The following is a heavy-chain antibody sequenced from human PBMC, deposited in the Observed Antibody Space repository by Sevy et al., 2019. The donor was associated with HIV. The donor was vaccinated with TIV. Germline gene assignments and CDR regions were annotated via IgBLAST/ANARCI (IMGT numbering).Heavy chain of an antibody. CDR3: ARVPDSGTYLSLTLTAEFGVDY. Sequence: GGSLRLSCVVSGFTFSTYSMSWVRQAPGKGLEWVSSISSGGSYIYYAASVKGRFTISRDNAKNSLYLQMNSLRAEDTAVDYCARVPDSGTYLSLTLTAEFGVDYWGQGTLVTVSS. J-gene: IGHJ4*02. CDR2: ISSGGSYI. CDR1: GFTFSTYS. V-gene: IGHV3-21*01. D-gene: IGHD1-26*01.